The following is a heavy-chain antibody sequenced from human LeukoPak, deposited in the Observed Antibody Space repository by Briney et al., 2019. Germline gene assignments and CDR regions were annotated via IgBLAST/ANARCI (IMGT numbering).Heavy chain of an antibody. V-gene: IGHV4-30-4*01. CDR3: ARSFRGPEAYYFDY. CDR1: GGSISSGDYY. D-gene: IGHD1-14*01. CDR2: IYYSGST. J-gene: IGHJ4*02. Sequence: SETLSLTCTVSGGSISSGDYYWSWIRQPPGKGLEWIGYIYYSGSTYYNPSLKSRVTISVDRSKNQFSLKLSSVTAADTAVYYCARSFRGPEAYYFDYWGQGTLVTVSS.